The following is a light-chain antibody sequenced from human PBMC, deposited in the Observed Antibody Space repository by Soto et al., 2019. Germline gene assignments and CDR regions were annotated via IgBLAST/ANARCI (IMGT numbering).Light chain of an antibody. CDR3: QQYGSSQT. J-gene: IGKJ1*01. Sequence: IVLTQSPGTLSLYPGERATLSCRASQSVSSSYLAWYQQKPGQAPRLLIYGASSRATGIPDRFSGSGSGTDFTLTISRLEPEDFAVYYCQQYGSSQTFGQGTKVDI. CDR2: GAS. CDR1: QSVSSSY. V-gene: IGKV3-20*01.